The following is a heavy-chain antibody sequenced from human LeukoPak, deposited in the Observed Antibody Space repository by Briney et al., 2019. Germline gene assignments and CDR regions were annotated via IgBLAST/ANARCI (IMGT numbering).Heavy chain of an antibody. CDR3: ARGASSGWTLYYYYGMDV. J-gene: IGHJ6*02. CDR1: GFTVSSNY. CDR2: IYYSGST. V-gene: IGHV4-59*02. Sequence: GSLRLSCAASGFTVSSNYMSWIRQPPGKGLEWIGYIYYSGSTDYNPSLKSRVTISVDTSKNQFSLKLSSVTAADTAVYYCARGASSGWTLYYYYGMDVWGQGTTVTVSS. D-gene: IGHD6-19*01.